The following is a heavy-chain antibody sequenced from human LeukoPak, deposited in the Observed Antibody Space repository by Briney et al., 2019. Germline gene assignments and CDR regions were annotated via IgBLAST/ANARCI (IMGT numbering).Heavy chain of an antibody. CDR3: ARHFRGREDYCSGGSCYSNWYFDL. CDR1: GGSISSSSYY. D-gene: IGHD2-15*01. Sequence: SETLSLTCTVSGGSISSSSYYWGWIRQPPGKGLEWIGSIYYSGSTYYNPSLKSRVTISVDTSKNQFSLKLSSVTAADTAVYYCARHFRGREDYCSGGSCYSNWYFDLWGRGTLVTVSS. V-gene: IGHV4-39*01. J-gene: IGHJ2*01. CDR2: IYYSGST.